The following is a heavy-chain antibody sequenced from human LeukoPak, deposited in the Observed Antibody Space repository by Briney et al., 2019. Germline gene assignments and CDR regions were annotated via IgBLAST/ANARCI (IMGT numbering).Heavy chain of an antibody. CDR1: GFIFSSYG. J-gene: IGHJ3*02. CDR3: ARDGSRWEVDM. CDR2: IWNDGSNK. V-gene: IGHV3-33*01. D-gene: IGHD1-26*01. Sequence: GRSLRLSCTPSGFIFSSYGVHWVRQAPGKGLEWVTFIWNDGSNKYYADSVKGRFTVSRDDSKNTVYLQMNSLRVEDTAVYYCARDGSRWEVDMWGQGTMVTVSP.